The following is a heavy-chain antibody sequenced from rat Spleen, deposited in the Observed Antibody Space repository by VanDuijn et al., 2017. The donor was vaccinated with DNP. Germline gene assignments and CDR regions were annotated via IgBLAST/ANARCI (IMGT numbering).Heavy chain of an antibody. CDR3: ATRGVGARYYWHFDF. CDR1: GFTFSNYD. V-gene: IGHV5S13*01. J-gene: IGHJ1*01. CDR2: ISTSGGST. D-gene: IGHD5-1*01. Sequence: EVQLVESGGGLVQPGRSLKLSCAASGFTFSNYDMAWVRQAPTKGLEWVASISTSGGSTYYRDSVKGRFTVSRDNAKNTLYLQMAGLRSDDTGTYYCATRGVGARYYWHFDFWGPGTTVTVSS.